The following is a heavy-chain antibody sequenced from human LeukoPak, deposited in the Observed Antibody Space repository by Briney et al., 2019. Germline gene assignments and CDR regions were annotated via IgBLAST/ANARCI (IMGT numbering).Heavy chain of an antibody. V-gene: IGHV3-20*04. CDR3: ARGYSYGRNWYFDL. J-gene: IGHJ2*01. CDR2: INWNGGST. D-gene: IGHD5-18*01. Sequence: GGSLRLSCAASGFTFDDYDISWVRQAPGKGLEWVSGINWNGGSTLYADSVKGRFTISRDNAKNSLYLQMTSLRAEDTALYYCARGYSYGRNWYFDLWGRGTLVTVSS. CDR1: GFTFDDYD.